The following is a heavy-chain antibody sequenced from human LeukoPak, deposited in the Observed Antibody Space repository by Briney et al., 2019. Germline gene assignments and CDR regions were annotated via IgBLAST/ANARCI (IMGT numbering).Heavy chain of an antibody. J-gene: IGHJ6*03. Sequence: GGSLRLSCAASGFTFSSYAMSWVRQAPGKELEWVSAISGSGGSTYYADSVKGRFTISRDNSKNTLYLQMNSLRAEDTAVYYCAKEGFDDFWSGYYFYYYMDVWGKGTTVTVSS. D-gene: IGHD3-3*01. V-gene: IGHV3-23*01. CDR2: ISGSGGST. CDR1: GFTFSSYA. CDR3: AKEGFDDFWSGYYFYYYMDV.